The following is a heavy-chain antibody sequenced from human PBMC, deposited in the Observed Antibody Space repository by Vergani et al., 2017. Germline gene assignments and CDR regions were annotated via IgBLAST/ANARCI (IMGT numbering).Heavy chain of an antibody. CDR1: GFSFGNYA. Sequence: QVKLEESGGGVVQPGRSLRLSCAASGFSFGNYAMHWVRQAPGKGLEWVGVISYDGTEKKYADSVNGRFTISRDNSKNTVYLQMNSLKAEDRATYYCAREERSNTSPFVGDWGQGTLVTVTS. V-gene: IGHV3-30-3*01. J-gene: IGHJ4*02. D-gene: IGHD2/OR15-2a*01. CDR2: ISYDGTEK. CDR3: AREERSNTSPFVGD.